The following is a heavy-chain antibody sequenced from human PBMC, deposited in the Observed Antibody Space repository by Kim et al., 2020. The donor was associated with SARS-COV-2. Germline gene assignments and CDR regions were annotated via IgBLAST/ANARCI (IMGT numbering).Heavy chain of an antibody. CDR1: GFTFSSYG. V-gene: IGHV3-33*01. Sequence: GGSLRLSCAASGFTFSSYGMHWVRQAPGKGLEWVAVIWYDGSNKYYADSVKGRFTISRDNSKNTLYLQMNSLRAEDTAVYYCARGRIAAAGTDAFDIWSQGTMVTVSS. CDR3: ARGRIAAAGTDAFDI. D-gene: IGHD6-13*01. CDR2: IWYDGSNK. J-gene: IGHJ3*02.